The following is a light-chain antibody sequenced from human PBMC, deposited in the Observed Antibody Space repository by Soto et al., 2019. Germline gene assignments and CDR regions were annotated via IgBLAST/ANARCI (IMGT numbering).Light chain of an antibody. CDR2: EVT. Sequence: QSALTQPPSASGSPGQSVTISCTGTNSDVGLYNFVSWYQHHPGNAPKLIIYEVTKRPSGVPDRFSGSKSGNTASLTVSGLRAEDEAAYYWSSDGGRNAVLFGGGTKLTVL. CDR3: SSDGGRNAVL. V-gene: IGLV2-8*01. J-gene: IGLJ2*01. CDR1: NSDVGLYNF.